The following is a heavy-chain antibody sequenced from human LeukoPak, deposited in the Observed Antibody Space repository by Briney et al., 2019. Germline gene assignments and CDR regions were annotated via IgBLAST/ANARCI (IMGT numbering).Heavy chain of an antibody. V-gene: IGHV5-51*01. CDR2: IYPSDSDT. D-gene: IGHD6-19*01. J-gene: IGHJ6*02. CDR1: GYSFTTYW. Sequence: ESLKISCKGSGYSFTTYWIGWVRQMPGKGLEWMGIIYPSDSDTRYSPSFQGQVTISADKSISTAYLQWSSLKASDTAMYYCARHGWGYYYGMDVWGQGTTVSVSS. CDR3: ARHGWGYYYGMDV.